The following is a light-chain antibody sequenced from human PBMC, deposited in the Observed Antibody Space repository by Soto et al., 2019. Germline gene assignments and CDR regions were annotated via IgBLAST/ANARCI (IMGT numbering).Light chain of an antibody. CDR3: QQYDTYPWT. V-gene: IGKV1-5*01. CDR2: DAS. J-gene: IGKJ1*01. CDR1: QSIYNW. Sequence: DIQMTQSPSTLSASVGDRVTITCRASQSIYNWLAWYQQKPGKAPKVLIYDASTLESGVPSRFSGSGSGTESTLTISSLQPDDFATYYCQQYDTYPWTFGQGTKVEIK.